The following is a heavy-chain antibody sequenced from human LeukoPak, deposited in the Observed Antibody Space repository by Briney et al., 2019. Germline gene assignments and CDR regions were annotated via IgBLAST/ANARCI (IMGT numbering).Heavy chain of an antibody. Sequence: GGSLRLSCASSGFTFPRAWMSWVRQAPGKGLEWVGRITSKTDGETTDYAAAVKGRFVISRDGLRNILYLQMNSLTAEDTALYSCTTYENWGQGTLVTVSS. CDR2: ITSKTDGETT. CDR3: TTYEN. CDR1: GFTFPRAW. J-gene: IGHJ4*02. V-gene: IGHV3-15*01. D-gene: IGHD3-3*01.